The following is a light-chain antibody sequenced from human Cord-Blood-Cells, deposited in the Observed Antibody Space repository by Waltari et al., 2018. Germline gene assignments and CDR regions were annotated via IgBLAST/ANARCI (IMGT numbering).Light chain of an antibody. J-gene: IGKJ4*01. CDR1: QGISSW. CDR2: AAS. V-gene: IGKV1D-12*01. Sequence: DIQTTQSPSSVSESVGVRGTSTCRAGQGISSWVAWYHQKPEKAPKLLIYAASSLQNWVPSRFSGSGSGTDFTLTISSLQPEDFATYYCQQANSFPLTFGGGTKVEIQ. CDR3: QQANSFPLT.